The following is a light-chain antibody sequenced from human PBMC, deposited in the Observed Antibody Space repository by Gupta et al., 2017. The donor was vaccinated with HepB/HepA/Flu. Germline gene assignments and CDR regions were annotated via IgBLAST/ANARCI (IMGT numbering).Light chain of an antibody. CDR2: DVS. Sequence: QSALTQPASVSGSPGQSITISCTGTSGDIGSYKWVSWYQQHPGKSPQLITYDVSSRPSEISSRFSASKSGNTASLTISGLHTEDEADYFCSSYTMRSTYVFGTGTRVTVL. V-gene: IGLV2-14*03. CDR3: SSYTMRSTYV. CDR1: SGDIGSYKW. J-gene: IGLJ1*01.